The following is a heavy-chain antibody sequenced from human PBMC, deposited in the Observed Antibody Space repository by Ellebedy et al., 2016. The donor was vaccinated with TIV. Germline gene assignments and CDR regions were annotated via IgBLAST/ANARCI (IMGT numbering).Heavy chain of an antibody. J-gene: IGHJ4*02. V-gene: IGHV4-59*01. Sequence: SETLSLTCTVSGGSISSYYWSWIRQPPGKGLEWIGYIYYSGSTNYNPSLKSRVTISVDTSKNQFSLKLSSVTAADTAVYYCASAAVAVGLPPVYWGQGTLVTVSS. CDR1: GGSISSYY. CDR3: ASAAVAVGLPPVY. D-gene: IGHD6-19*01. CDR2: IYYSGST.